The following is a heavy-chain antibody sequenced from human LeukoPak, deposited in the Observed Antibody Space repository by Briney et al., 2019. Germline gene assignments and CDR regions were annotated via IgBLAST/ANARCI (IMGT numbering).Heavy chain of an antibody. D-gene: IGHD2-21*01. Sequence: PGGSPRLSCAASGFTFSDYYMDWVRQAPGKGLEWVGRSRNKANSYTTEYAASVKGRFITSRDDSKNSLYLQMNSLKTEDTAMYYCVRSFCSGGYCYSVYWGQGTLVTVSS. CDR1: GFTFSDYY. V-gene: IGHV3-72*01. CDR3: VRSFCSGGYCYSVY. J-gene: IGHJ4*02. CDR2: SRNKANSYTT.